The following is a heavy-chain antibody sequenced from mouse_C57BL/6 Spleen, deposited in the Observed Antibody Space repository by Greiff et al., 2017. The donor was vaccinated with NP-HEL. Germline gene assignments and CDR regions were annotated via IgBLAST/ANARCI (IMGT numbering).Heavy chain of an antibody. J-gene: IGHJ2*01. CDR2: INPSSGYT. D-gene: IGHD1-1*01. V-gene: IGHV1-4*01. Sequence: VQLQQSGAELARPGASLKMSSKPSGYTFTSYTMHWVKRRPGQGLEWIGYINPSSGYTKYNQKFKDKATLTADKSSSTAYMQLSSLTSEDSAVYYCARYTVVEPFDYWGQGTTLTVSS. CDR1: GYTFTSYT. CDR3: ARYTVVEPFDY.